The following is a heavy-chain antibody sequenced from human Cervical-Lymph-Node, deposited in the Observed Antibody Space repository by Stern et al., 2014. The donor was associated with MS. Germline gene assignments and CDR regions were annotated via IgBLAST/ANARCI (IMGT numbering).Heavy chain of an antibody. CDR3: AREGGGFGELIFALDL. J-gene: IGHJ3*01. D-gene: IGHD3-10*01. CDR2: IMPIFGIP. CDR1: GGTFGNHA. V-gene: IGHV1-69*09. Sequence: VQLGQSGPEVKKSGSSVKVSCTASGGTFGNHAISWVRQVPGQGLAWVGSIMPIFGIPNNAQKFQGRVTFTADTSTNTAYMELSSLRSEDTALYFCAREGGGFGELIFALDLWGQGTLVTVSA.